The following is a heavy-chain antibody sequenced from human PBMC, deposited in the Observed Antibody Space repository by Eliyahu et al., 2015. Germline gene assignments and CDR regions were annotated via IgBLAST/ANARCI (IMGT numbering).Heavy chain of an antibody. D-gene: IGHD6-6*01. CDR2: ISGVGGYT. Sequence: EVQLLESGGGLVQPGGSLRLSCAASGFTFSNYAMSWVRQAPGKGLEWVSGISGVGGYTYYAEPVKGRFTISRDNSKNTLFLQMNSLRDEDTAVYYCAKAGYSSSSRDYYNGMDVWGQGTTVTVSS. CDR1: GFTFSNYA. J-gene: IGHJ6*02. V-gene: IGHV3-23*01. CDR3: AKAGYSSSSRDYYNGMDV.